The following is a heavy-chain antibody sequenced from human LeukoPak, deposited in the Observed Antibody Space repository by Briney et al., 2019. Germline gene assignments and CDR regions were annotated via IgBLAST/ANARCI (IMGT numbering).Heavy chain of an antibody. V-gene: IGHV3-23*01. CDR1: GFPYRSYA. CDR3: AKDRDRGGAVYYFDD. Sequence: GGSLRLSCAASGFPYRSYAMLWVRPAPGRGLEWVSAISGSGASTKYADSVKGRFTFSRDNSKNTLYLQMNSLRAEDTAVYYCAKDRDRGGAVYYFDDWGQGALVTVSS. J-gene: IGHJ4*02. CDR2: ISGSGAST. D-gene: IGHD1-26*01.